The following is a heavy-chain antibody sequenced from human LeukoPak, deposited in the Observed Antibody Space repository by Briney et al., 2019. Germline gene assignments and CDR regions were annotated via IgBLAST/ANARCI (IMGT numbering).Heavy chain of an antibody. Sequence: SETLSLTCSVSGDSISSDYWTWIRQPAGKGLEWIGRINTSGSTNYNPSLKSRVTMSVDTSKNQFSLNLSSVTAADTAVYYCARLGGENFWGQGTLVTVSS. CDR1: GDSISSDY. CDR2: INTSGST. J-gene: IGHJ4*02. D-gene: IGHD3-10*01. CDR3: ARLGGENF. V-gene: IGHV4-4*07.